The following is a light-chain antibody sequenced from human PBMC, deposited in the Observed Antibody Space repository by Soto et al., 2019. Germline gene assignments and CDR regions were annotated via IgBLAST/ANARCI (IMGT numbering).Light chain of an antibody. J-gene: IGKJ1*01. V-gene: IGKV1-5*01. CDR2: DAF. CDR3: QQYNSYPWT. CDR1: QSISSW. Sequence: DIPRTRSPSTMYASVEDRVTITCRASQSISSWLAWYQQQTGKAPKLLIYDAFSWESGVPARFSGSGSGTEFTLTVSRLLPDDFATYDSQQYNSYPWTYSKGTKGDIK.